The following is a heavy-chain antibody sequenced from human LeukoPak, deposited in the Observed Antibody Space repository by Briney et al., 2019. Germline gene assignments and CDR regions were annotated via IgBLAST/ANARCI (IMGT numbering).Heavy chain of an antibody. CDR2: IYDSGST. CDR3: ARHAWGSSWYYWFDP. V-gene: IGHV4-39*01. Sequence: SETLSLTCTVSGGSISSSSHYWGWIRQPPGKGLEWIGSIYDSGSTYYNPSLKSRVTISVDTSKNQFSLKLTSMTAADTAVYYCARHAWGSSWYYWFDPWGQGTLVAVSS. J-gene: IGHJ5*02. D-gene: IGHD6-13*01. CDR1: GGSISSSSHY.